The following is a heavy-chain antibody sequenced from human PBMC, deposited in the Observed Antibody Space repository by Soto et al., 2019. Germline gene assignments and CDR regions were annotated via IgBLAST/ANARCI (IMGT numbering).Heavy chain of an antibody. D-gene: IGHD2-15*01. V-gene: IGHV3-74*03. Sequence: GESLKISCVASGFTFSDYWMHWIRQAPGKGLAWVSRITNDGGVAACAESVTGRFTMSRDNAKNTLYLQMNGLRVEDTATYYCARIGCTGVSCYIDVWGQGSMVTVSS. CDR1: GFTFSDYW. J-gene: IGHJ4*02. CDR3: ARIGCTGVSCYIDV. CDR2: ITNDGGVA.